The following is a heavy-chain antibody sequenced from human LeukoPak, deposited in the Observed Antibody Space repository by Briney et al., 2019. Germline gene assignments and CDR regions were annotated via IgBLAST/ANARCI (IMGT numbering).Heavy chain of an antibody. V-gene: IGHV3-23*01. J-gene: IGHJ4*02. D-gene: IGHD4-17*01. Sequence: GGSLRLSCAASGFTFSSYAMSWVRQAPGKGLEWVSAISGSGDTTYYADSVKGRFTISRDNSKNTLYMQMNSLRAEDTAVYYCAKGPRTSVTTEDYWGQGTLVTVSS. CDR1: GFTFSSYA. CDR2: ISGSGDTT. CDR3: AKGPRTSVTTEDY.